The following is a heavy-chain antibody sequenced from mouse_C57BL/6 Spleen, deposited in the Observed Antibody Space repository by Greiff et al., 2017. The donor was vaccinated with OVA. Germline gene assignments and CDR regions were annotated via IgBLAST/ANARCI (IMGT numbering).Heavy chain of an antibody. CDR3: ARVYYDDDWIGMDY. Sequence: EVMLVESEGGLVQPGSSVKLSCKASGFTFSDYYMAWVRQVPGKGLEWVANINYDGSSTYYMDYLKSRFILSIDKAKNILYLQMSSLKSEDTATYNCARVYYDDDWIGMDYWGQGTSVTVSS. CDR2: INYDGSST. CDR1: GFTFSDYY. V-gene: IGHV5-16*01. J-gene: IGHJ4*01. D-gene: IGHD2-4*01.